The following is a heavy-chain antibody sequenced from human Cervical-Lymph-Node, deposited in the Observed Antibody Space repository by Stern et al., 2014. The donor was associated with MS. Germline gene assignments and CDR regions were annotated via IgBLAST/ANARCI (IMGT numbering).Heavy chain of an antibody. V-gene: IGHV2-70*04. CDR2: GDWDDDR. CDR3: ARSPPYYEFWNDYYYFDY. D-gene: IGHD3-3*01. CDR1: GFSLSTSGMR. Sequence: QITLKESGPALVKPTQTLTLTCTFSGFSLSTSGMRVSWIRQPPGKALEWLVRGDWDDDRFYSTSLKTRLTISKDTSKNQVVLTMTNMDPVDTATYYCARSPPYYEFWNDYYYFDYWGQGTLVAVSS. J-gene: IGHJ4*02.